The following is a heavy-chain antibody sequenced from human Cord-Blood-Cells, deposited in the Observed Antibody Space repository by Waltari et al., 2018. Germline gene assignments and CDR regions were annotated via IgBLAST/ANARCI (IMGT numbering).Heavy chain of an antibody. CDR3: ARGDAFDI. CDR1: GGSISSSSYY. CDR2: IYYSGST. V-gene: IGHV4-39*01. Sequence: QLQLQESGPGLVKPSEHLSLTCTVSGGSISSSSYYWGWIRQPPGKGLEWIGIIYYSGSTYHNPSLKSRVTISVETSKNQFSLKLSSVTAADTAVYYCARGDAFDIWGQETMVTVSS. J-gene: IGHJ3*02.